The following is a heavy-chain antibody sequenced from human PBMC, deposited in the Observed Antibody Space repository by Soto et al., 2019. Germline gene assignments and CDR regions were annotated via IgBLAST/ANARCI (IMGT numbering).Heavy chain of an antibody. Sequence: EVLLVESGGALVQPGGSLRLSCVVSGSTFSTYSMNWVRQAPGKGLEWVSYISSRGDVISYPDSVKGRFTISRDNAKNSLYLQMNSLRAEDTAVYYCAQCRSNMEYWGRGTLVTVSS. CDR3: AQCRSNMEY. CDR2: ISSRGDVI. CDR1: GSTFSTYS. J-gene: IGHJ4*02. D-gene: IGHD3-3*01. V-gene: IGHV3-48*01.